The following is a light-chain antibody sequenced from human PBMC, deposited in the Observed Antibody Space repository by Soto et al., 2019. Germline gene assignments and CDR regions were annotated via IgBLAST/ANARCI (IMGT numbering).Light chain of an antibody. V-gene: IGKV4-1*01. J-gene: IGKJ2*03. CDR2: WAS. CDR1: QSILSSSNNKHY. Sequence: DIGMTQSPDSLAVSLGERATINCKSSQSILSSSNNKHYLAWYQQKPGLPPRLLIYWASTRESGVPDRFSGSGSGTDFTPTITSLQAEDVAVYYCQQYYSTPYSFGQGTKLEIK. CDR3: QQYYSTPYS.